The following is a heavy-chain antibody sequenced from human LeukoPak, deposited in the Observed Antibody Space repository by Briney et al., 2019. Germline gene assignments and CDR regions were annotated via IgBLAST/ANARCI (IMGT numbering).Heavy chain of an antibody. J-gene: IGHJ5*02. CDR2: ISAYNGNT. D-gene: IGHD3-22*01. V-gene: IGHV1-18*01. Sequence: EASVKVSCKASGYTFTSYGISWVRQAPGQGLEWMGWISAYNGNTNYAQKLQGRVTMTTDTSTSTAYMELRSLRSGDTAVYYCAREVYDSSGSRFDPWGQGTLVTVSS. CDR3: AREVYDSSGSRFDP. CDR1: GYTFTSYG.